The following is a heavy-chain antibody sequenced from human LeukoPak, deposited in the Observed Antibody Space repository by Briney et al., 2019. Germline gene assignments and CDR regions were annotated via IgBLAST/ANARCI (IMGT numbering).Heavy chain of an antibody. J-gene: IGHJ4*02. D-gene: IGHD5-18*01. V-gene: IGHV3-11*01. CDR1: GFTFSDYY. Sequence: SLRLSCAASGFTFSDYYMSWIRQAPGKGLEWVSYISGSGSATYNADSVKGRFTISRDNAKNSLYLQMNSLRADDTAVYYCARDGGSSYGFLSYWGQGTLVTVSS. CDR3: ARDGGSSYGFLSY. CDR2: ISGSGSAT.